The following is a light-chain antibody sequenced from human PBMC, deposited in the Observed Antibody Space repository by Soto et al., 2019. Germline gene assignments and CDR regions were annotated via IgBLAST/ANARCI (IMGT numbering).Light chain of an antibody. CDR3: QQHHTAPLT. CDR1: QSLLSSVNQKNY. CDR2: WAS. Sequence: DIVLTQSPDSLAVSLGERATINCKSSQSLLSSVNQKNYLSWYQQKPGQAPKLLFSWASARESGVPDRFSGSGSGTDFTLTISSLQAEDVAVYYCQQHHTAPLTFGGGTEVQIK. J-gene: IGKJ4*01. V-gene: IGKV4-1*01.